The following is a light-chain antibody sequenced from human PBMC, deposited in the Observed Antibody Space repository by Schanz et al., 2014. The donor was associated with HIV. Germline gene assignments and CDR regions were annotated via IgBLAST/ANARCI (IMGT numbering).Light chain of an antibody. CDR3: SSYAGKSNLL. CDR2: EVT. J-gene: IGLJ3*02. CDR1: SSDIGSYNY. Sequence: QSALTQPASVSASPGQTVTISCTGTSSDIGSYNYVSWYQHHPGKGPKLMISEVTKRPSGVPNRFSGSKSGNAASLTVSGLQAEDEADYYCSSYAGKSNLLFGGGTQLTVL. V-gene: IGLV2-8*01.